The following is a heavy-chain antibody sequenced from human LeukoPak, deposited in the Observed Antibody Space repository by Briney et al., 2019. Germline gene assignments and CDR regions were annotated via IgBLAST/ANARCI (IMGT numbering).Heavy chain of an antibody. CDR3: ARPRYNWNDDYLWAFDI. CDR2: ISSSGSTI. D-gene: IGHD1-20*01. CDR1: GFTFSSYE. J-gene: IGHJ3*02. Sequence: PGGSLRLSCAASGFTFSSYEMNWVRQAPGKGLEWISYISSSGSTIYYADSVKGRFTISRDNAKNSLSLQMNSLRAEDTALYYCARPRYNWNDDYLWAFDIWGQGTMVTVSS. V-gene: IGHV3-48*03.